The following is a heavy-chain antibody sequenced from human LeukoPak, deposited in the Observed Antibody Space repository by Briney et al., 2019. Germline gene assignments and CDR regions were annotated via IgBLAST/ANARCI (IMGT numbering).Heavy chain of an antibody. CDR1: GFTFSSYA. J-gene: IGHJ3*01. CDR2: ISGSGKST. V-gene: IGHV3-23*01. CDR3: AKSFYDGSGVPRGGFDL. Sequence: GGSLRLSCAASGFTFSSYALNWVRQAPGKGLEWVSVISGSGKSTYYADSVKGRFTIFRDNSKNTVFVHMNSLRADDTAVYYCAKSFYDGSGVPRGGFDLWGQGTIVTVSS. D-gene: IGHD3-22*01.